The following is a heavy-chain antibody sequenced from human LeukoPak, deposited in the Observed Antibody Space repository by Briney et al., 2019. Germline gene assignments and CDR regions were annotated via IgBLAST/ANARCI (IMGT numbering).Heavy chain of an antibody. V-gene: IGHV4-59*08. CDR1: GGSISSYY. CDR3: ARQVGATSTSYFDY. Sequence: SETLSLTCTVSGGSISSYYWSWIRQPPGKGLEWIGYIYYSGSTNYNPSLMSRVTISVDTSKNQFSLKLSSVTAADPAVYYCARQVGATSTSYFDYWGQGTLVTVSS. J-gene: IGHJ4*02. CDR2: IYYSGST. D-gene: IGHD1-26*01.